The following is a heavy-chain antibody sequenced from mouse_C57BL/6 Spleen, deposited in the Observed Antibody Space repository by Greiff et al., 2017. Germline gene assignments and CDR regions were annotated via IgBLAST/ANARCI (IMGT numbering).Heavy chain of an antibody. Sequence: QVQLKESGAELARPGASVKLSCKASGYTFTSYGISWVKQRTGQGLEWIGEIYPRSGNTYYNEKFKGKATLTADKSSSTAYMELRSLTSEDSAVYFCARHDDYFDYWGQGTTLTVSS. CDR1: GYTFTSYG. V-gene: IGHV1-81*01. CDR2: IYPRSGNT. CDR3: ARHDDYFDY. J-gene: IGHJ2*01. D-gene: IGHD2-12*01.